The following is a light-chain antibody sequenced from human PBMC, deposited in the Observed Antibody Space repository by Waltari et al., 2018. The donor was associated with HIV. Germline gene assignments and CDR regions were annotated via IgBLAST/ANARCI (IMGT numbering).Light chain of an antibody. CDR2: YDS. V-gene: IGLV3-21*04. CDR3: QVWDSSSDLLV. J-gene: IGLJ1*01. CDR1: NIGSKS. Sequence: SYVLTQPPSVSVAPGKTARITCGGNNIGSKSVHWYQQKPGQAPVLVIYYDSDRPSGIPERFSGSNSGNTATLTISRVEAGDEADYYCQVWDSSSDLLVFGTGTKVTVL.